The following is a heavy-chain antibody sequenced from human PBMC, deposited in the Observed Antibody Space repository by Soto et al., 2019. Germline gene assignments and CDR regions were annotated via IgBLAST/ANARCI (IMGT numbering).Heavy chain of an antibody. CDR3: ARDERDSCSGGACFYFDY. CDR1: GYTFTSYG. CDR2: ISTYNGNT. D-gene: IGHD2-15*01. Sequence: ASVKVSCKASGYTFTSYGISWVRQAPGQGLEWLGWISTYNGNTNSAQRLQGRLTLTTDTSTNTAYMELRSLTSDDTAVYYGARDERDSCSGGACFYFDYWGQGTLVTVSS. V-gene: IGHV1-18*04. J-gene: IGHJ4*02.